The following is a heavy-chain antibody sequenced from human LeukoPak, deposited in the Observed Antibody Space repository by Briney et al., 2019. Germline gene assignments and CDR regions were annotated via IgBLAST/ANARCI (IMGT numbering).Heavy chain of an antibody. CDR1: GGSISSYY. Sequence: SETLSLTCTVSGGSISSYYWSWIRQPAGKGLEWIGRIYTSGSTNYNPSLKSRVTISVDTSKNQFSLKLSSVTAADTAVYYCARRRRMIVVVTAFDYWGQGTLVTVSS. D-gene: IGHD3-22*01. J-gene: IGHJ4*02. CDR3: ARRRRMIVVVTAFDY. CDR2: IYTSGST. V-gene: IGHV4-4*07.